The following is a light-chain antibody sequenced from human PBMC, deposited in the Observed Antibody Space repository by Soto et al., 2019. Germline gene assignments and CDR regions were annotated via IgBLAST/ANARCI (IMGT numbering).Light chain of an antibody. J-gene: IGLJ2*01. CDR3: CSYAGSFTFDV. V-gene: IGLV2-23*03. CDR2: EGS. CDR1: NSDVGNYNL. Sequence: QSVLTQPASVSGSPGQSITISCTGTNSDVGNYNLVSWYQQFPGKAPKLIIYEGSRRPSGVSNRFSGSKSGNTASLTISGLQAEDEADYYCCSYAGSFTFDVFGGGTKLTVL.